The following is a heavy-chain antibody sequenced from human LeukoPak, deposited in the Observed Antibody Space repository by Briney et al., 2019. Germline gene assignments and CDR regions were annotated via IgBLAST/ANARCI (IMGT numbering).Heavy chain of an antibody. Sequence: PGGSLRLSCAASGFTFSSYSMNWVRQAPGKGLEWVSSISSSSSYIYYADSVKGRFTISRDNAKNSLYLQMNSLRAEDTAVYYCASGFYYDSSGYDYWGQGTLVTVSS. CDR3: ASGFYYDSSGYDY. D-gene: IGHD3-22*01. CDR1: GFTFSSYS. J-gene: IGHJ4*02. CDR2: ISSSSSYI. V-gene: IGHV3-21*01.